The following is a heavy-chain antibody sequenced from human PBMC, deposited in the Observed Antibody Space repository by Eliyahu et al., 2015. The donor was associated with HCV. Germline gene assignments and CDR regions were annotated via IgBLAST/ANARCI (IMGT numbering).Heavy chain of an antibody. CDR3: AKDQGTSTVTTSGCDY. D-gene: IGHD4-17*01. J-gene: IGHJ4*02. Sequence: EVQLVESGGGLVQPGRSLRLSFAASGFXFXNYAMHWVRQTPGKGLEWVSGINWSGATTGYADSVKGRFTISRDNAKNSLYLQMNSLRAEDTALYYCAKDQGTSTVTTSGCDYWGQGTLVTVSS. CDR1: GFXFXNYA. V-gene: IGHV3-9*01. CDR2: INWSGATT.